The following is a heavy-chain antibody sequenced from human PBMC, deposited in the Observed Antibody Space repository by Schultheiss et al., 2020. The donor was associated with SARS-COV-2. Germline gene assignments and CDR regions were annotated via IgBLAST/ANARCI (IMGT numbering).Heavy chain of an antibody. D-gene: IGHD6-6*01. CDR1: GYSISSGYY. J-gene: IGHJ6*02. CDR3: ARENSSSSRVGGYYYYYGMDV. Sequence: SETLSLTCAVSGYSISSGYYWGWIRQPAGKGLEWIGRIYTSGSTYYNPSLKSRVTMSVDTSKNQFSLQLNSVTPEDTAVYYCARENSSSSRVGGYYYYYGMDVWGQGTTVTVSS. CDR2: IYTSGST. V-gene: IGHV4-38-2*02.